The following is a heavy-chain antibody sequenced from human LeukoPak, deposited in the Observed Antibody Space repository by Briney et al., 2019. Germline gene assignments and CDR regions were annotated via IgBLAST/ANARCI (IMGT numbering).Heavy chain of an antibody. D-gene: IGHD1-14*01. V-gene: IGHV3-7*03. J-gene: IGHJ6*04. Sequence: GGSLRLSCAASGFTFSSYWMNWVRQAPGKGLEWVANIKQDGSEKYYVDSVKARFTVSRDNAKNSLYLQMNRLRAEDTAVYYCARDTGYGMDVWGKGTTVTVSS. CDR3: ARDTGYGMDV. CDR2: IKQDGSEK. CDR1: GFTFSSYW.